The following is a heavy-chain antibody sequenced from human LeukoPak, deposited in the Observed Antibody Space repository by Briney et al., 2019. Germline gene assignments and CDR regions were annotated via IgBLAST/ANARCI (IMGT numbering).Heavy chain of an antibody. D-gene: IGHD3-10*01. Sequence: ASVKVSCKASGYTFTGYYMHWVPQAPGQGLEWMGWINPNSGGTNYAQKFQGRVTMTRDTSISTAYMELSRLRSDDTAVYYCAILGGVRGTKRAFDIWGQGTMVTVSS. J-gene: IGHJ3*02. CDR3: AILGGVRGTKRAFDI. CDR1: GYTFTGYY. CDR2: INPNSGGT. V-gene: IGHV1-2*02.